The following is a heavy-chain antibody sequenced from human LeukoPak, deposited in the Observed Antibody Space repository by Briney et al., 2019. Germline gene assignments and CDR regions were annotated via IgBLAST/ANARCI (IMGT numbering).Heavy chain of an antibody. Sequence: GGSLRLSCAASGFIVSSYEMNWVRQAPGKGLEWVSYISHSGTTIYYADSVKGRFTISRDNSKNTLYLQMNSLRAEDTAVYYCARDLGLKDDYWGQGTLVTVSS. J-gene: IGHJ4*02. V-gene: IGHV3-48*03. D-gene: IGHD3-10*01. CDR3: ARDLGLKDDY. CDR1: GFIVSSYE. CDR2: ISHSGTTI.